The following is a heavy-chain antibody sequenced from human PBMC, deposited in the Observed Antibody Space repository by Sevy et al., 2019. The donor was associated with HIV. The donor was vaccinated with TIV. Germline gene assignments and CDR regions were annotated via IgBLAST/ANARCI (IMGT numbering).Heavy chain of an antibody. CDR3: ATTKDYYDSSGSPFDY. V-gene: IGHV1-24*01. Sequence: ASVKVSCKVSGYTLSELSMHWVRLAPGKGLEWMGSFDPEDEETTYAQKFQGRVTMTEDTSTDTAYMELSSLRSEDTAVYYCATTKDYYDSSGSPFDYRGQGTLVTVSS. D-gene: IGHD3-22*01. CDR1: GYTLSELS. CDR2: FDPEDEET. J-gene: IGHJ4*02.